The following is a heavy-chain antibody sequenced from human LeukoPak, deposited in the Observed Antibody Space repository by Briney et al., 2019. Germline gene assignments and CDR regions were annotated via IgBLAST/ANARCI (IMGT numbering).Heavy chain of an antibody. V-gene: IGHV3-9*01. D-gene: IGHD1-26*01. CDR3: AKDRGGSYNY. Sequence: GRSLRLSCAASGFTFDDYAMLWVRQAPGKGLEWVSGISWNSGSIGYADSVKGRFTISRDNAKNSLYLRMNSLRAEDTALYYCAKDRGGSYNYWGQGTLVTVSS. J-gene: IGHJ4*02. CDR2: ISWNSGSI. CDR1: GFTFDDYA.